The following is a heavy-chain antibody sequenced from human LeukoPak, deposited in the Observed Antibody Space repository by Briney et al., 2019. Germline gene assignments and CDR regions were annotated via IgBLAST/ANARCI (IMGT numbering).Heavy chain of an antibody. CDR2: LIPMFRTP. CDR3: ARDSTGTTWQLDY. V-gene: IGHV1-69*05. CDR1: GGAFSSYA. J-gene: IGHJ4*02. D-gene: IGHD1-1*01. Sequence: SVKVSCKAAGGAFSSYAFSWVRQAPGQGLEWMGGLIPMFRTPNYAQKFLGRVTITTDESTSTAYMELTSLGADDAAVYYCARDSTGTTWQLDYWGQGTLVTVSS.